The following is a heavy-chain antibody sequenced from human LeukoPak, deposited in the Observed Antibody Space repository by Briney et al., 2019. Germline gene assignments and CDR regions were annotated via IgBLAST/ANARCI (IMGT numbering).Heavy chain of an antibody. CDR1: GYTFTGYY. CDR3: ARSLQSYDSSGYLWEFDY. V-gene: IGHV1-2*04. CDR2: INPNSGGT. D-gene: IGHD3-22*01. J-gene: IGHJ4*02. Sequence: ASVKVSCKASGYTFTGYYMHWVRQAPGQGLEWMEWINPNSGGTNYAQKFQGWVTMTRDTSISTAYMELSRLRSDDTAVYHCARSLQSYDSSGYLWEFDYWGQGTLVTVSS.